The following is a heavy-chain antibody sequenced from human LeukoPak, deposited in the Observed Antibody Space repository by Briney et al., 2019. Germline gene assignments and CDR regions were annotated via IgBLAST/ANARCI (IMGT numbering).Heavy chain of an antibody. V-gene: IGHV3-48*01. J-gene: IGHJ3*02. D-gene: IGHD6-6*01. CDR2: ISSSSTI. CDR3: ARGRLRYSSSSRAFDI. Sequence: GGSLRLSCAASGFTFSSYSMNWVRQAPGKGLEWVSYISSSSTIYYADSVKGRFTISRDNAKNSLYLQMNSLRAEDTAVYYCARGRLRYSSSSRAFDIWGQGTMVTVSS. CDR1: GFTFSSYS.